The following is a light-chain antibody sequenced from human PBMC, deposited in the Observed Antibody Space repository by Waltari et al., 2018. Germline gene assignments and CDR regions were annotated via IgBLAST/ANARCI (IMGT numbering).Light chain of an antibody. V-gene: IGLV2-23*02. Sequence: QSALTQTATVSGSPGQSITISCTGTSSDIWTYNLFSWYQQHPGKAPTLIIYDVNKRPSGVSNRFSGSKSGNTASLTISGLQAADEADYYCCSYAGSAISVFGGGTKVTVL. J-gene: IGLJ3*02. CDR1: SSDIWTYNL. CDR2: DVN. CDR3: CSYAGSAISV.